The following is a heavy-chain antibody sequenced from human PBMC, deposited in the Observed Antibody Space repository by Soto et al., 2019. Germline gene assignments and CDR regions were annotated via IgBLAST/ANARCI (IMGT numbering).Heavy chain of an antibody. CDR1: GRTVGSCA. CDR3: AREAAAGRNWFDP. Sequence: KVPFRASGRTVGSCAIIDVRQAPGQGLEWMGGIIPIFGTANYAQKFQGRVTITADKSTSTAYMELSSLRSEDTAVYYCAREAAAGRNWFDPWGQGTLVTVSS. CDR2: IIPIFGTA. V-gene: IGHV1-69*06. D-gene: IGHD6-13*01. J-gene: IGHJ5*02.